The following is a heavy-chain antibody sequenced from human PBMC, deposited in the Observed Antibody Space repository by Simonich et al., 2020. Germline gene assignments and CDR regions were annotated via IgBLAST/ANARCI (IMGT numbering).Heavy chain of an antibody. CDR3: ARDRYCSGGSCYYFDY. V-gene: IGHV3-33*01. D-gene: IGHD2-15*01. Sequence: QVQLVESGGGVVQPGRSLRLSCAASGFTFSSYGMHWVRQAPGKGLEWVAVIWYDGSNKYDADSVKGRFTISRDNSKNTRYLQMNSLRAEDTAVYYCARDRYCSGGSCYYFDYWGQGTLVTVSS. CDR1: GFTFSSYG. CDR2: IWYDGSNK. J-gene: IGHJ4*02.